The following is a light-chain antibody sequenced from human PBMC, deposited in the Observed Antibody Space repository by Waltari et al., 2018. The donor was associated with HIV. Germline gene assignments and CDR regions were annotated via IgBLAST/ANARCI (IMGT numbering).Light chain of an antibody. CDR2: NDK. CDR3: QVWHYSVV. CDR1: NIVTKD. Sequence: SYELTQPLSVSVALGQTARPSRGGSNIVTKDVPWYQQKPGQAPSLVIFNDKNRPTWVPERLSGSKSRNTATLTISGVQAGDAAVYYCQVWHYSVVFGGGTNLTVL. V-gene: IGLV3-9*01. J-gene: IGLJ2*01.